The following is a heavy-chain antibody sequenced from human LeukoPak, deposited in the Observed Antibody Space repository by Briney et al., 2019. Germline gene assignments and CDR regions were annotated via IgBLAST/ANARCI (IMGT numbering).Heavy chain of an antibody. J-gene: IGHJ4*02. Sequence: SETLSLTCTVSGASISSSYWSWIRQPPGKGLEWIAYIYYSGSTNYNPSLKSRVTISVDTSRNQFSLKLSSVTAADAAVYYCARDIAARYWGQGTLVTVPS. CDR3: ARDIAARY. CDR2: IYYSGST. CDR1: GASISSSY. V-gene: IGHV4-59*01. D-gene: IGHD6-13*01.